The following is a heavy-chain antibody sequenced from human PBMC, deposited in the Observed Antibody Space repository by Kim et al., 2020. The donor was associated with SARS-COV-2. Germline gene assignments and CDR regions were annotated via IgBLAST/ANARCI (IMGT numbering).Heavy chain of an antibody. V-gene: IGHV3-9*01. J-gene: IGHJ4*02. CDR3: TKGRYGDYGGFDF. D-gene: IGHD4-17*01. Sequence: YAESVKGRFNISRDNAKNSLYPQMNSLRAEDTALYSCTKGRYGDYGGFDFWGQGTMVTVSS.